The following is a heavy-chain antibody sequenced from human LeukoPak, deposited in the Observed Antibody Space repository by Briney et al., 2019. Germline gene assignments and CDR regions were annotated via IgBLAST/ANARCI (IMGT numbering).Heavy chain of an antibody. Sequence: GRSLRLSCAASGFTFSSYGMHWVRQAPGKGLEWVAVIWYDGSNKYYADSVKGRFTISRDNSKNTPYLQMNSLRAEDTAVYYCAKWVSSSSFPYFDYWGQGTLVTVSS. CDR2: IWYDGSNK. V-gene: IGHV3-33*06. J-gene: IGHJ4*02. CDR1: GFTFSSYG. D-gene: IGHD6-6*01. CDR3: AKWVSSSSFPYFDY.